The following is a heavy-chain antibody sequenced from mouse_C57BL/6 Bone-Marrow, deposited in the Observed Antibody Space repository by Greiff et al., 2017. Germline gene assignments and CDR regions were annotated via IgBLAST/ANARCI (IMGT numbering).Heavy chain of an antibody. V-gene: IGHV3-6*01. D-gene: IGHD3-2*02. CDR3: AREGAQATWDCAMDY. Sequence: EVKLQESGPGLVKPSQSLSLTCSVTGYSITSGYYWNWIRQFPGNKLEWMGYISYDGSNNYNPSLKNRISITRDTSNNQFFLKLNSVTTEDTATYYCAREGAQATWDCAMDYWGQGTSVTVSS. J-gene: IGHJ4*01. CDR2: ISYDGSN. CDR1: GYSITSGYY.